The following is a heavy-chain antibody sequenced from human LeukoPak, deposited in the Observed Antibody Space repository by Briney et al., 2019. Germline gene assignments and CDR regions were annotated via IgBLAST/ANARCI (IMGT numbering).Heavy chain of an antibody. CDR3: VRGFSGVVGDY. V-gene: IGHV4-34*01. Sequence: PSETLSLTCAVYSGSFSGYYWSWIRLPPGKGLEWIGEIKDGGITNYNTSLRSRVTISIDTSKNQLSLKLSSATAADTAVYYCVRGFSGVVGDYWGQGTLVTVSS. J-gene: IGHJ4*02. D-gene: IGHD3-10*01. CDR2: IKDGGIT. CDR1: SGSFSGYY.